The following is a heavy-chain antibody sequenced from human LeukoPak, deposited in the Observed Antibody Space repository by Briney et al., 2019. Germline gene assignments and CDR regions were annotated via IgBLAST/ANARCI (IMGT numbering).Heavy chain of an antibody. D-gene: IGHD3-16*02. CDR3: ARFAKTYYDYVWGSYRYNVFDY. V-gene: IGHV4-39*07. Sequence: SETLSLTCTVSGGSISSSSYYWGWIRQPPGKGLEWIGSIYYSGSTYYNPSLKSRVTISVDTSKNQFSLKLSSVTAADTAVYYCARFAKTYYDYVWGSYRYNVFDYWGQGTLVTVSS. CDR1: GGSISSSSYY. J-gene: IGHJ4*02. CDR2: IYYSGST.